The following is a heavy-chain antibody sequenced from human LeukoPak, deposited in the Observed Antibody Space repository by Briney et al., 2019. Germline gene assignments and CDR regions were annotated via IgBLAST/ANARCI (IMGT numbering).Heavy chain of an antibody. Sequence: TLSLTCTVSGGSISSGSYYWSWIRQPAGKGLEWIGRIYTSGSTYYNPSLKSRVTISVDTSKNQFSLKLSSVTAADTAVYYCARAGWQQLVLSLDAFDIWGQGTMVTVSS. CDR2: IYTSGST. V-gene: IGHV4-61*02. J-gene: IGHJ3*02. CDR3: ARAGWQQLVLSLDAFDI. D-gene: IGHD6-13*01. CDR1: GGSISSGSYY.